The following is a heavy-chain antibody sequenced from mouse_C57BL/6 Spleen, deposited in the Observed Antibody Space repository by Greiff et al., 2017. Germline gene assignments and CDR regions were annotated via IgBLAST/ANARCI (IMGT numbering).Heavy chain of an antibody. D-gene: IGHD2-4*01. CDR3: ARPWIYYDYVGYAMDY. J-gene: IGHJ4*01. V-gene: IGHV1-53*01. Sequence: QVQLQQPGTELVKPGASVKLSCKASGYTFTSSWMHWVKQRPGQGLEWIGNINPSNGGTNYNEQFKSKATLTVDKSSSTAYMQLRSLTSEDSAVYYCARPWIYYDYVGYAMDYWGQGTSVTVSS. CDR2: INPSNGGT. CDR1: GYTFTSSW.